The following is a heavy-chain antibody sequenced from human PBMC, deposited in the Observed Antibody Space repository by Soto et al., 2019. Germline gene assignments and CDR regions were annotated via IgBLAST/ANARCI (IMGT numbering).Heavy chain of an antibody. D-gene: IGHD2-15*01. CDR3: ARMGCSGGSCYWSFDY. CDR1: GGSFSGYY. Sequence: QVQLQQWGAGLLKPSETLSLTCAVYGGSFSGYYWSWIRQPPGKGLEWIGEINHSGSTNYNPSLKSRVTISVDTSKNQFSLKLSSVTAADTAVYYCARMGCSGGSCYWSFDYWGQGTLVTVSS. J-gene: IGHJ4*02. V-gene: IGHV4-34*01. CDR2: INHSGST.